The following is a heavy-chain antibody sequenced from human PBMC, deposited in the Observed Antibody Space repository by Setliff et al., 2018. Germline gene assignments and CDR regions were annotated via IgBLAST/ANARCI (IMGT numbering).Heavy chain of an antibody. CDR1: GYTFTSNH. D-gene: IGHD3-22*01. CDR2: INPSGGST. J-gene: IGHJ6*03. V-gene: IGHV1-46*01. CDR3: AREGRRYYDSSGYYYDPYYYYYMDV. Sequence: GASVKVSCKASGYTFTSNHVHWGRQAPGQGLEWMGTINPSGGSTIYAPDFQGRVTMTWDTSTNIAYMELSGLRYADSAIYYCAREGRRYYDSSGYYYDPYYYYYMDVWGKGTTVTVSS.